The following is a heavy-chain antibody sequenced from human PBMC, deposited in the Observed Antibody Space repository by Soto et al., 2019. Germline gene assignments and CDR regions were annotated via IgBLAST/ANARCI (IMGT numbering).Heavy chain of an antibody. V-gene: IGHV3-66*01. Sequence: EVPLVESGGGLVQPGGSLRLSCAASGFTVSSKYISWVRQAPGKGPEWVSVLHSGGATYYADSVKGRFTISRDNSKNTVYLQMDSLRADDTGVYFCAKRDSSSWYDSWGQGTLVAVSS. CDR1: GFTVSSKY. D-gene: IGHD6-13*01. J-gene: IGHJ5*02. CDR2: LHSGGAT. CDR3: AKRDSSSWYDS.